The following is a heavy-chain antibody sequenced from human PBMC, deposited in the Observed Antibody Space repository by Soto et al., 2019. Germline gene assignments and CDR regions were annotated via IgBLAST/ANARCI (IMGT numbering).Heavy chain of an antibody. J-gene: IGHJ6*02. CDR1: GFTFSSYA. D-gene: IGHD1-26*01. CDR2: ISGSGGST. Sequence: GGSLRLSCAASGFTFSSYAMSWVRQAPGKGLEWVSAISGSGGSTYYADSVKGRFTISRDNSKNTLYLQMNSLRAGDTAVYYCAKGRVGTPGGAGQYYYYYYGMDVWGQGTTVTVSS. CDR3: AKGRVGTPGGAGQYYYYYYGMDV. V-gene: IGHV3-23*01.